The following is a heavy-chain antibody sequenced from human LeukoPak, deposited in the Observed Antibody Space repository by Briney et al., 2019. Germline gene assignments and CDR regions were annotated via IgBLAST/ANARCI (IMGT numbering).Heavy chain of an antibody. CDR2: IWYDGSNK. D-gene: IGHD2-15*01. CDR3: ARDPDNCSGGSCYRGDAFDI. J-gene: IGHJ3*02. CDR1: GFTFSSYA. V-gene: IGHV3-33*08. Sequence: QPGRSLRLSCAASGFTFSSYAMHWVRQAPGKGLEWVAVIWYDGSNKYYADSVKGRFTISRDNSKNTLYLQMNSLRAEDTAVYYCARDPDNCSGGSCYRGDAFDIWGQGTMVTVSS.